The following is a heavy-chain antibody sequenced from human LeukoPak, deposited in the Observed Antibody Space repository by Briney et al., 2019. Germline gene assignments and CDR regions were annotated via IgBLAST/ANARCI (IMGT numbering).Heavy chain of an antibody. V-gene: IGHV3-53*01. CDR3: ARVATGWGVDYFDY. CDR1: GFTVSSNY. Sequence: GGSLRLSCAASGFTVSSNYMSWVRQAPGKRPEWVSVIYSGGSTYYADSVKGRFTISGDNSKNTLYLQMNSLRAEDTAVYYCARVATGWGVDYFDYWGQGTLVTVSS. J-gene: IGHJ4*02. CDR2: IYSGGST. D-gene: IGHD3-9*01.